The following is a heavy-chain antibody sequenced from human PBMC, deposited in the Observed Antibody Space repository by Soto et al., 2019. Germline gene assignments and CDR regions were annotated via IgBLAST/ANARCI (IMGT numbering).Heavy chain of an antibody. D-gene: IGHD3-10*01. V-gene: IGHV4-34*01. CDR2: INPTRGT. CDR1: SGSFTGHF. CDR3: SRGSIGGYYGAFDV. Sequence: QVQLQQWGAGLLRPSETLSLTCAVSSGSFTGHFWNWIRQPPGKGLEWIGEINPTRGTNYNPSRKRRVGIFIATSTNQFALTLTSVPAAATAIYYCSRGSIGGYYGAFDVWGQGTMVTVSS. J-gene: IGHJ3*01.